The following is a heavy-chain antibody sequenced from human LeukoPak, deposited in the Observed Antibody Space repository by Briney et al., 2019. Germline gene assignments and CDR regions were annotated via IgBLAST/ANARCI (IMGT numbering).Heavy chain of an antibody. CDR2: ISQDGSEK. CDR1: GFTFRSYS. CDR3: SRDGEFGYNDIDL. V-gene: IGHV3-30-3*01. J-gene: IGHJ5*02. D-gene: IGHD1-1*01. Sequence: PGGSLRLSCAASGFTFRSYSMHWVRQAPGRGLESVAVISQDGSEKYYAGSVRGRFTISRDNSENTLYLQMNSLRAEDTALYYCSRDGEFGYNDIDLWGQGTLVTVSS.